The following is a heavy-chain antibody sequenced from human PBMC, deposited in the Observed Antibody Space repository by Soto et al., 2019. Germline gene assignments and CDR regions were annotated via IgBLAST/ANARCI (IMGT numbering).Heavy chain of an antibody. CDR1: GYTFTGYY. D-gene: IGHD6-19*01. V-gene: IGHV1-2*04. Sequence: ASVKVSWKASGYTFTGYYMHWGRQAPGQGLEWMGWINPNSGGTNYAQKFQGWVTLTRDTSISTAYMELSRLRSDDTAVYYCARLAVEPLYSDAFDIWCQGTMVTVSS. J-gene: IGHJ3*02. CDR3: ARLAVEPLYSDAFDI. CDR2: INPNSGGT.